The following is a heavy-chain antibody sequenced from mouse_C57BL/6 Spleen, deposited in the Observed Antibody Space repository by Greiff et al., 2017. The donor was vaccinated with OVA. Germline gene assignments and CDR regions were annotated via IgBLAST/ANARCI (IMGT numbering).Heavy chain of an antibody. Sequence: QVQLQQPGAELVKPGASVKLSCKASGYTFTSYWMHWVKQRPGRGLEWIGRIDPNSGGTKYNEKFKSKATLTVDKPSSTAYMQLSSLTSEDSAVYDCASYDYDGGAGPWFAYWGKGTLVTVSA. CDR1: GYTFTSYW. D-gene: IGHD2-4*01. J-gene: IGHJ3*01. CDR2: IDPNSGGT. V-gene: IGHV1-72*01. CDR3: ASYDYDGGAGPWFAY.